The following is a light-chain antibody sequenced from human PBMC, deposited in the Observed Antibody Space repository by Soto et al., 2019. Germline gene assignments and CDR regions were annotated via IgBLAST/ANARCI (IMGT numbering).Light chain of an antibody. CDR2: GAS. J-gene: IGKJ2*02. CDR3: QQYNDWPPACT. CDR1: QSISSN. Sequence: EIVMTQSPAALSVSPGERATLSCRASQSISSNLAWYQQNPGQAPRLLIYGASTRATGIPARFSASGSGTEFTLTISSLQSEDFAVYFCQQYNDWPPACTFGQGTKLEIK. V-gene: IGKV3-15*01.